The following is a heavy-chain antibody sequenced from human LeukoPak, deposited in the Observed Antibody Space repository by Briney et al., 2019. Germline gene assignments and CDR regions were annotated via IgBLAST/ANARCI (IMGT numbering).Heavy chain of an antibody. D-gene: IGHD1-26*01. CDR1: AYISSDFG. V-gene: IGHV1-2*02. Sequence: ASVKVSCKASAYISSDFGISWVRLAPGGGLEWMGWINPNSGGTNYAQKFQGRVTMTRDTSISTAYMELSRLRSDDTAVYYCARDDTWAFDYWGQGTLVTVSS. CDR2: INPNSGGT. CDR3: ARDDTWAFDY. J-gene: IGHJ4*02.